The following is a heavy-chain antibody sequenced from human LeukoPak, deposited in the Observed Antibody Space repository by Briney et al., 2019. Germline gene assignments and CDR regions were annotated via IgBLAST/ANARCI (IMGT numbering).Heavy chain of an antibody. CDR1: GFTFDDYG. Sequence: GGSLRLSCAASGFTFDDYGMSWVRQAPGKGLEWVSGINWNGGSTGYADSVKGRFTISRDNAKNSLYLQMNSLRAEDTALYYCAREYYDSSGSYYYFDHWGQGTLVTVSS. V-gene: IGHV3-20*04. CDR2: INWNGGST. D-gene: IGHD3-22*01. CDR3: AREYYDSSGSYYYFDH. J-gene: IGHJ4*01.